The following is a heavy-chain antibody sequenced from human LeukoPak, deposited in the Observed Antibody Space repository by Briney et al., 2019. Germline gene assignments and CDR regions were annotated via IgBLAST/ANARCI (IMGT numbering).Heavy chain of an antibody. CDR3: AELGITMIGGV. CDR1: GFSFNSYG. CDR2: ISSSGSTI. V-gene: IGHV3-48*04. J-gene: IGHJ6*04. D-gene: IGHD3-10*02. Sequence: GSLRLSCEASGFSFNSYGMHWVRQAPGKGLEWVSYISSSGSTIYYADSVKGRFTISRDNAKNSLYLQMNSLRAEDTAVYYCAELGITMIGGVWGKGTTVTISS.